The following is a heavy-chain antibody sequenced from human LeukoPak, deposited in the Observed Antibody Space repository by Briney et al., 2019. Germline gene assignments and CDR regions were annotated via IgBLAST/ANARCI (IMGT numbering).Heavy chain of an antibody. CDR1: GGSISSSHYY. J-gene: IGHJ6*03. CDR2: IYYSGTT. Sequence: KASETLSLTCTVSGGSISSSHYYWGWIRQTPGKGLEWIGTIYYSGTTYYNPSLESRATISEDTSKNQFSLTLRSVTAADTAVYYCARQISDYYYSYIHVWAKGTTVTVSS. CDR3: ARQISDYYYSYIHV. V-gene: IGHV4-39*01. D-gene: IGHD3-10*01.